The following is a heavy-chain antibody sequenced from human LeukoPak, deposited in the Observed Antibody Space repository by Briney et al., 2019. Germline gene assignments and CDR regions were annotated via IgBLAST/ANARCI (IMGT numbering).Heavy chain of an antibody. CDR2: IYYSGST. Sequence: SETLSLTCTVSGGSISSYYWSWIRQPPGKGLGWIGYIYYSGSTNYNPSLKSRVTISVDTSKNQFSLKPSSVTAADTAVYYCARATKYWDVLDYWGQGTLVTVSS. CDR1: GGSISSYY. J-gene: IGHJ4*02. D-gene: IGHD1-26*01. CDR3: ARATKYWDVLDY. V-gene: IGHV4-59*01.